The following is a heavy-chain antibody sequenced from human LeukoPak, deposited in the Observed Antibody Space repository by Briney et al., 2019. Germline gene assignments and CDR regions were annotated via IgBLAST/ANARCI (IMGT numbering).Heavy chain of an antibody. D-gene: IGHD5-18*01. CDR2: IIPIFGTA. V-gene: IGHV1-69*13. J-gene: IGHJ3*02. CDR1: GGTFSSYA. CDR3: ARGRIQTWWDAFDI. Sequence: SVKVSCKASGGTFSSYAISWVRQAPGQGLEWMGGIIPIFGTANCAQKFQGRVTITADESTSTAYMELSSLRSEDTAVYYCARGRIQTWWDAFDIWGQGTMVTVSS.